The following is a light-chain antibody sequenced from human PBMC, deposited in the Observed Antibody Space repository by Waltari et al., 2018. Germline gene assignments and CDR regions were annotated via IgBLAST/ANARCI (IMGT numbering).Light chain of an antibody. CDR2: DAS. V-gene: IGKV1-33*01. Sequence: DIQVTQSPASLSASVGDRVTITCQASQDINNSLNWYQQTPGKAPRLLLSDASNLETGVPSRFSGSGFGTDFTFTISSLHPEDIATYFCQQYDSLPPTFGPGTKLDL. J-gene: IGKJ3*01. CDR1: QDINNS. CDR3: QQYDSLPPT.